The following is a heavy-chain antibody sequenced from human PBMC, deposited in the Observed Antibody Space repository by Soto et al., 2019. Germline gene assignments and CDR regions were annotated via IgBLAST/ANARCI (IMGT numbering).Heavy chain of an antibody. D-gene: IGHD5-12*01. CDR1: GGSISSSSYY. CDR3: ARRWGGYSGYDNRNDY. CDR2: IYYSGST. V-gene: IGHV4-39*01. Sequence: QLQLQESGPGLVKPSETLSLTCTVSGGSISSSSYYWGWIRQPPGKGLEWIGSIYYSGSTYYNRSLKSRVTISLDTSKNQFSLKLSSVTAADTAVYYCARRWGGYSGYDNRNDYWGQGTLVTVSS. J-gene: IGHJ4*02.